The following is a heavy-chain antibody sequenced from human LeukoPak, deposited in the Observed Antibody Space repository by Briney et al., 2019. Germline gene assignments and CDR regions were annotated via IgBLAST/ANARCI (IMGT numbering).Heavy chain of an antibody. D-gene: IGHD4-17*01. CDR1: GGSFSGYY. CDR3: ARDRQATTAYDAFDI. V-gene: IGHV4-34*01. J-gene: IGHJ3*02. Sequence: SETLSLTCAVYGGSFSGYYWSWIRQPPGKGLEWIGEINHSGSTNYNPSLKSRVTISVDTSKNQFSLKLSSVTAADTAVYYCARDRQATTAYDAFDIWGRGTMVTVSS. CDR2: INHSGST.